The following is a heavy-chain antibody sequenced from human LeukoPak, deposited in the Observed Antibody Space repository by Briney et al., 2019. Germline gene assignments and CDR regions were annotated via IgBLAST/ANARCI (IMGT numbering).Heavy chain of an antibody. CDR2: ISYGGSNK. Sequence: GGSLRLSCAASGFTFSSYAMHWVRQAPGKGLEWVAVISYGGSNKYYADSVKGRFTISRDNSKNTLYLQMNSLRAEDTAVYYCARDPGPPGTSGSYVDYWGQGTLATVSS. CDR1: GFTFSSYA. CDR3: ARDPGPPGTSGSYVDY. D-gene: IGHD3-10*01. V-gene: IGHV3-30-3*01. J-gene: IGHJ4*02.